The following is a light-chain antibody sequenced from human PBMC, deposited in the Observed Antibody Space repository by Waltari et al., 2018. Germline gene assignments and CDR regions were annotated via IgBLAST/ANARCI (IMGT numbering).Light chain of an antibody. J-gene: IGLJ2*01. V-gene: IGLV3-25*03. CDR3: QSADSSVTYVV. Sequence: SYELTQPPSVSVSPGQTARITSSGDALPTQYAYWYQQKPGQAPVLVIYKDSERPSGIPERFSGSSSGTTVTLTISGVQAEDEADYYCQSADSSVTYVVFGGGTRLTVL. CDR1: ALPTQY. CDR2: KDS.